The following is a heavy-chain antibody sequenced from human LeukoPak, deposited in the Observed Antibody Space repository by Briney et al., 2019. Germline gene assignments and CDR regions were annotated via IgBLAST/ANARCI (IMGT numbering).Heavy chain of an antibody. CDR1: GFTFSNYA. CDR2: ISYEGSVT. CDR3: VRDRAPWGGALGGAKGMDV. V-gene: IGHV3-30*04. J-gene: IGHJ6*04. Sequence: GRSLRLSCAASGFTFSNYAFHWVRQPPGKGLEWAAVISYEGSVTYYADSVKGRFTISRDSSKNTLDLQMNSLRVEDTAVYYCVRDRAPWGGALGGAKGMDVWGEGTTVTVSS. D-gene: IGHD3-10*01.